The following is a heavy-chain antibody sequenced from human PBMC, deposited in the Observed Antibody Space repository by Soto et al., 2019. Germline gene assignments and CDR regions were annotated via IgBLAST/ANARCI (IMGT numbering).Heavy chain of an antibody. Sequence: SETLSLTCDVSGVSISSGNCWSCVRQPPWKRLEWIGEIYRDGRTTYNPSLRGRATISVDTSKNWFSLRVTSATAADTAVYYCVRLIYDRRLNYLYFDYWGRGALVTVSS. J-gene: IGHJ4*02. V-gene: IGHV4-4*02. D-gene: IGHD3-22*01. CDR1: GVSISSGNC. CDR3: VRLIYDRRLNYLYFDY. CDR2: IYRDGRT.